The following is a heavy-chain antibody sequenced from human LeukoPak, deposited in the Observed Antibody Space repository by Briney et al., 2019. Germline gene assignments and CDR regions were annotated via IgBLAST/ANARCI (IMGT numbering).Heavy chain of an antibody. Sequence: GGSLRLSCAVSGFTFSGFWTSWSRQAPGKGVEGVASINSDGREGYYADVVKGRFTISRDNAKNSLYLQINSLRAEDTAVYYCARSSYSRSSSVWGQGTMVTVSS. J-gene: IGHJ3*01. D-gene: IGHD6-6*01. CDR2: INSDGREG. V-gene: IGHV3-7*03. CDR3: ARSSYSRSSSV. CDR1: GFTFSGFW.